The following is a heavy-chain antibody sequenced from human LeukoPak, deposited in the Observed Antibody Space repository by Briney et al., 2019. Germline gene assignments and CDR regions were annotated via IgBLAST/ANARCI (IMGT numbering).Heavy chain of an antibody. V-gene: IGHV3-30*02. CDR3: AKSVVRDLKLNLYYFDY. CDR1: GFTFSSYG. CDR2: IRYDGSNK. D-gene: IGHD3-10*01. Sequence: PGGSLRLSCAASGFTFSSYGMHWVRQAPGKGLEWVAFIRYDGSNKYYADSVKGRFTISRDNSKNTLYLQMNSLRAEDTAVYYCAKSVVRDLKLNLYYFDYWGQGTLVTVSS. J-gene: IGHJ4*02.